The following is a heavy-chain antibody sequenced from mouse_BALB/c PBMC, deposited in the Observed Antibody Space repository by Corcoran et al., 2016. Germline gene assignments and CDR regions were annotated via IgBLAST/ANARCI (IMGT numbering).Heavy chain of an antibody. CDR2: INTYTGEP. CDR3: ARGDGYLTDY. CDR1: GYTFTNYG. D-gene: IGHD2-3*01. J-gene: IGHJ4*01. Sequence: QIQFVQSGPELKKPDETVKIYGKASGYTFTNYGMNWVKQAPGKGLKWMGWINTYTGEPTYADDFKGRFAFSLETSASTAYLQINNLKTEDMATYFCARGDGYLTDYWGQGTSVTVSS. V-gene: IGHV9-1*02.